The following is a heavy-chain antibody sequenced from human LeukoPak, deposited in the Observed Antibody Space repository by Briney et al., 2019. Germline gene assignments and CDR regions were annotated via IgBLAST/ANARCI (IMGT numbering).Heavy chain of an antibody. J-gene: IGHJ3*01. D-gene: IGHD5-12*01. V-gene: IGHV1-2*02. CDR3: TRAPYSGSHFGAFDF. Sequence: ASVKLSCKASGYTFTDYYMHWVRQPPGQGLEWMGWINPNSGDTNFAHQFQGRGSMTRDTSISTAYMDLSSLRSDDTAVYYCTRAPYSGSHFGAFDFWGQGTLVTVSS. CDR1: GYTFTDYY. CDR2: INPNSGDT.